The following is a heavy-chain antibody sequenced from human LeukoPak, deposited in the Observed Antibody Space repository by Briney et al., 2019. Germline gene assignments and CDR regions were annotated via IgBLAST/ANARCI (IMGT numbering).Heavy chain of an antibody. V-gene: IGHV3-23*01. CDR3: AKDRYFDWLFGDGVACFNY. CDR1: GFTFSSYA. J-gene: IGHJ4*02. D-gene: IGHD3-9*01. CDR2: ISGSGGST. Sequence: PGGSLRLSCAASGFTFSSYAMSWVRQAPGKGLGWVSGISGSGGSTYYADSVKGRFTISRDNSKNTLYLQMNSLRVEDTAVYFCAKDRYFDWLFGDGVACFNYWGQGTLVTVSS.